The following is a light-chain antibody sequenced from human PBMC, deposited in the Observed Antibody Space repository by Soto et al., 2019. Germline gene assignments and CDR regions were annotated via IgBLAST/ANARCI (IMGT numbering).Light chain of an antibody. Sequence: QSALTQPASESGSTGRSVTISCTGTSSDVGGYNYVSWYQQHPGKAPKLIIYEVSKRPSGVPDRFSGSKSGNTASLTVSGLQAEDEADYYCSSYAGSNKFLFGGGTKLTVL. V-gene: IGLV2-8*01. CDR1: SSDVGGYNY. CDR2: EVS. CDR3: SSYAGSNKFL. J-gene: IGLJ2*01.